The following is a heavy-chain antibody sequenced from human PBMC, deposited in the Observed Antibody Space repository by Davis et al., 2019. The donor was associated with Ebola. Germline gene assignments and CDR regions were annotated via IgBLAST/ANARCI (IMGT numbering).Heavy chain of an antibody. Sequence: ASVKVSCKAFGYTFTNFYVHWVRLAPGQRLEWMGVINPSAGYTNYPQRFQGRVTITRDTSPSTVYLEVRRLKSDDTSVYYCARDGPDYYGLDVWGQGTAVTVAS. V-gene: IGHV1-46*01. CDR3: ARDGPDYYGLDV. CDR1: GYTFTNFY. J-gene: IGHJ6*02. CDR2: INPSAGYT.